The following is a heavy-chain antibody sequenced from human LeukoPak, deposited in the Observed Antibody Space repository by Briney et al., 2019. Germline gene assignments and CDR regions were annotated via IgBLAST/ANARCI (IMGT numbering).Heavy chain of an antibody. Sequence: SVKVSCKASGGTFSSYAISWVRQAPGQGLEWMGRIIPILGIANYAQKFQGRVTITADISTSTAYMELSSLRSEDTAVYYCASERYYDSSGYYYWGQGTLVTVSS. CDR1: GGTFSSYA. D-gene: IGHD3-22*01. V-gene: IGHV1-69*04. CDR3: ASERYYDSSGYYY. CDR2: IIPILGIA. J-gene: IGHJ4*02.